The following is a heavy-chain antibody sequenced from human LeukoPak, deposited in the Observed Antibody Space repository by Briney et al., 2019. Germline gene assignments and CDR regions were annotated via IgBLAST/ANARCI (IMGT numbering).Heavy chain of an antibody. CDR2: ISYDGSNK. CDR1: GFTFSSYG. J-gene: IGHJ6*02. CDR3: AKEFAYDYVWGSYRYTSYYYYGMDV. Sequence: GGCLRLSCAASGFTFSSYGIRWVRQAAGEGLGWVAVISYDGSNKYHADSVKGRFTISRDNSKNTLYLQMNSLRAEDTAVYYCAKEFAYDYVWGSYRYTSYYYYGMDVWGQGTTVTVSS. D-gene: IGHD3-16*02. V-gene: IGHV3-30*18.